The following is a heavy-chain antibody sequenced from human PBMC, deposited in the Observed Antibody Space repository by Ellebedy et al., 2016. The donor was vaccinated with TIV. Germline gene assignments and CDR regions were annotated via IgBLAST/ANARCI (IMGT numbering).Heavy chain of an antibody. V-gene: IGHV4-38-2*01. CDR2: VYDTLGSS. Sequence: SETLSLTCGVSGYSISSGYSWGWIRQPPGRGLEWIGFVYDTLGSSNYSPSLKSRVSISVDTSKSQISLRLKSVTAADTAVYYCARHAVVPTPGFEYWGPGALVTVSS. J-gene: IGHJ4*02. D-gene: IGHD2-15*01. CDR1: GYSISSGYS. CDR3: ARHAVVPTPGFEY.